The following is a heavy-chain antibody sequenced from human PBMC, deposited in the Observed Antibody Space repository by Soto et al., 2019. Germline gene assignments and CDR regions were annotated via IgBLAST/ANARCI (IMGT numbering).Heavy chain of an antibody. V-gene: IGHV1-46*01. J-gene: IGHJ5*02. CDR1: GYTFTSYY. D-gene: IGHD6-19*01. CDR2: INPSGGST. Sequence: ASVKVSCKASGYTFTSYYMHWVRQAPGQGLEWMGIINPSGGSTSYAQKFQGRVTMTRDTSTSTVYMELSSLRSEDTAVFYCARDRGNIPVAGTGFDPCGQGTLVTV. CDR3: ARDRGNIPVAGTGFDP.